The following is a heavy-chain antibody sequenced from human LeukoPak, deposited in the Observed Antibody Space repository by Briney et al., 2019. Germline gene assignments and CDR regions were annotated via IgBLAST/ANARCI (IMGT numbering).Heavy chain of an antibody. D-gene: IGHD2-8*01. CDR3: ARLMGRDWYFDL. J-gene: IGHJ2*01. V-gene: IGHV4-30-4*08. Sequence: PSETLSLTCTVSGGSISSGDYYWSWIRQPPGKGLEWIGYIYYSGSTYYNPSLKSRVTISVDTSKNQFSLKLSSVTAADTAVYYCARLMGRDWYFDLWGRGTLVTVSS. CDR2: IYYSGST. CDR1: GGSISSGDYY.